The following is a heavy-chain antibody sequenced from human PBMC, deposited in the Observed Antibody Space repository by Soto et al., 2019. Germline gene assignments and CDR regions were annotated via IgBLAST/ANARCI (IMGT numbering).Heavy chain of an antibody. D-gene: IGHD3-3*01. CDR1: GGSVGGYD. CDR2: INHSGGT. J-gene: IGHJ4*02. CDR3: AISYYDFWSGYPLVDD. V-gene: IGHV4-34*01. Sequence: PENLGPTYAVDGGSVGGYDWSWIRKRSGKGLEWLGEINHSGGTNYNPALKSRVTISVDTSKNQFSLKLSSVTAADTAVYYCAISYYDFWSGYPLVDDWGQGTLVTVS.